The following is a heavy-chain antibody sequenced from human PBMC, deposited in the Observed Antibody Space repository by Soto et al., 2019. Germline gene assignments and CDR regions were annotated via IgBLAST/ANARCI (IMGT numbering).Heavy chain of an antibody. J-gene: IGHJ4*02. CDR2: FDPEDGET. D-gene: IGHD6-13*01. V-gene: IGHV1-24*01. CDR1: GYTLTELS. Sequence: ASVKVSCKVSGYTLTELSMHWVRQAPGKGLEWMGGFDPEDGETIYAQKFQGRVTMTEDTSTDTAYMELSSLRSEDTAVYYCATATSIAAAGAPYYFDYWGQGTLVTVSS. CDR3: ATATSIAAAGAPYYFDY.